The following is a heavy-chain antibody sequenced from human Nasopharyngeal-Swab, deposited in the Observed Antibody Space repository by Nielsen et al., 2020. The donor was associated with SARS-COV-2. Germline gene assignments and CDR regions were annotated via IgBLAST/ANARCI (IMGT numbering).Heavy chain of an antibody. Sequence: SETLSLTCTVSGGSISSSSYYWGWIRQPPGKGLEWIGSIYYSGSTYYNPSLKSRVTISVDTSKNQFSLKLSSMTAADTAVYYCARDNNYYDSSGYLFFDYWGQGTLVTVSS. CDR2: IYYSGST. D-gene: IGHD3-22*01. CDR1: GGSISSSSYY. V-gene: IGHV4-39*07. CDR3: ARDNNYYDSSGYLFFDY. J-gene: IGHJ4*02.